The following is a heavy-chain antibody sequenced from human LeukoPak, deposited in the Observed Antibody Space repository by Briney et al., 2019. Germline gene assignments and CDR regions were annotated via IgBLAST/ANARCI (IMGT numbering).Heavy chain of an antibody. D-gene: IGHD3/OR15-3a*01. J-gene: IGHJ3*02. CDR3: ARRTRGPDAFDI. Sequence: PGGSLRLSCAASGFTFTSYAMTWVRQAPGKGLEWVSGISNSGSSTYYADSVKGRFTISRDNSKNTLYLQLSSLRVDDTALYYCARRTRGPDAFDIWGQGTLVTVSS. V-gene: IGHV3-23*01. CDR2: ISNSGSST. CDR1: GFTFTSYA.